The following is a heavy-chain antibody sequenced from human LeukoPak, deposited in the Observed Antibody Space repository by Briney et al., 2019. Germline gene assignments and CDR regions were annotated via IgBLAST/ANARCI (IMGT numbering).Heavy chain of an antibody. CDR2: IYYSGST. D-gene: IGHD3-22*01. Sequence: MPSQTLSLTCTVSGGSISSGGYYWSWIRQHPGKGLEWIGYIYYSGSTYYNPSLKSRVTISVDTSKNQFSLKLSSVTAADTAVYYCARVEYDSSGLGSPYFDYWGQGTLVTVSS. CDR3: ARVEYDSSGLGSPYFDY. CDR1: GGSISSGGYY. J-gene: IGHJ4*02. V-gene: IGHV4-31*03.